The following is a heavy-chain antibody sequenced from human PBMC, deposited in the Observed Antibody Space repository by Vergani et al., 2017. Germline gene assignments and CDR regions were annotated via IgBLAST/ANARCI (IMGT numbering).Heavy chain of an antibody. V-gene: IGHV1-18*01. CDR3: ARVVRHRYDYVWGSYRERIFDY. J-gene: IGHJ4*02. CDR1: GYTFTSYG. D-gene: IGHD3-16*02. CDR2: ISAYNGNT. Sequence: QVQLVQSGAEVKKPGASVKVSCKASGYTFTSYGISWVRQAPGQGLEWMGWISAYNGNTNYAQKLQGRVTMTTDTSTSTAYMELRSLRSDDTAVYYCARVVRHRYDYVWGSYRERIFDYWGQGTLVTVSS.